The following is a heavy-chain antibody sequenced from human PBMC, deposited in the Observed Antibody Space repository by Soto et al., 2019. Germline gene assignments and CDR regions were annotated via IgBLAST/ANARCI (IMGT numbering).Heavy chain of an antibody. J-gene: IGHJ4*02. V-gene: IGHV1-69*06. CDR1: GGTFSSYA. CDR3: ARERVYDSSGYYYAAGFDY. Sequence: SVKDSCKASGGTFSSYAISWVRQAPGQGLEWMGGIIPIFGTANYAQKFQGRVTITADKSTSTAYMELSSLRSEDTAVYYCARERVYDSSGYYYAAGFDYWGQGTLVTVSS. CDR2: IIPIFGTA. D-gene: IGHD3-22*01.